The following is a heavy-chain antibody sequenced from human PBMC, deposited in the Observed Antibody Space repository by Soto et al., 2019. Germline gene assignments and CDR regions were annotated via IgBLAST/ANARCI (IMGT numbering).Heavy chain of an antibody. V-gene: IGHV4-39*01. CDR3: ARQANSGTYDH. J-gene: IGHJ5*02. CDR1: GGSVSSGAYY. CDR2: IYYTGTT. D-gene: IGHD1-26*01. Sequence: QLQLQESGPGLVKPSETLSLTCTVSGGSVSSGAYYWGWIRQSPGKGLEWIGNIYYTGTTYYNPSLKSRVTISVDTSKNQFSLNLNSVTAADTTVYYCARQANSGTYDHWGQGTLVTVSS.